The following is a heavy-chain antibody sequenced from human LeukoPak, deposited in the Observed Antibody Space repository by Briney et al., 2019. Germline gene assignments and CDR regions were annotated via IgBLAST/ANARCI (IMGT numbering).Heavy chain of an antibody. CDR3: AKSVAPYCSGGSCFDAFDI. CDR1: GFTVSRNY. D-gene: IGHD2-15*01. J-gene: IGHJ3*02. V-gene: IGHV3-53*01. Sequence: GGSLRLSCTVSGFTVSRNYMSWVRQAPGKGLEWVSVIYRGGETYYADSVKGRFTISRDNSKNTLYLQMNSLRAEDTAVYYCAKSVAPYCSGGSCFDAFDIWGQGTMVTVSS. CDR2: IYRGGET.